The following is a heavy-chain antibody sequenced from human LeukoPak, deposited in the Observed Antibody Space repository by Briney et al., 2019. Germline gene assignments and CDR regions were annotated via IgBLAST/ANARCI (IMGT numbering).Heavy chain of an antibody. CDR1: GFTFSSYG. J-gene: IGHJ6*02. CDR2: ISYDGSNK. CDR3: AKDNLVRGVYYYYGMDV. D-gene: IGHD3-10*01. Sequence: PGGSLRLSCSASGFTFSSYGMHWLRQAPGKGLEWVAVISYDGSNKYYADSVKVRFTISRDNSKNTLYLQMNSLRAEDTAVYYCAKDNLVRGVYYYYGMDVWGQGTTVTVSS. V-gene: IGHV3-30*18.